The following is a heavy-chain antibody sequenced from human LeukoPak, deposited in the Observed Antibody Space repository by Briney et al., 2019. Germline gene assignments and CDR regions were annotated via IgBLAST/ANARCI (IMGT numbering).Heavy chain of an antibody. D-gene: IGHD3-22*01. J-gene: IGHJ4*02. Sequence: SVKVSCKASGYTFTSYYMHWVRQAPGQGLEWMGGIIPIFGTANYAQKFQGRVTITADESTSTAYMELSSLRSEDTAVYYCVMGYYDSSGYKIDYWGQGTLVTVSS. V-gene: IGHV1-69*13. CDR1: GYTFTSYY. CDR3: VMGYYDSSGYKIDY. CDR2: IIPIFGTA.